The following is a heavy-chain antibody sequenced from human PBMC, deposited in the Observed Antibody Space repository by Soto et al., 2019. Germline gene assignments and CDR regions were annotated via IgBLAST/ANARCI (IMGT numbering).Heavy chain of an antibody. CDR1: GYTFTSYY. CDR2: INPSGGST. Sequence: QVQLVQSGAEVKKPGASVKVSCKASGYTFTSYYMHWVRQAPGQGLEWMGIINPSGGSTSYAQKCQGRVTMTRDTSTSTVYMELSSLRSEDTAVYYCASTPPDCSGGSCSDFDYWGQGTLVTVSS. D-gene: IGHD2-15*01. V-gene: IGHV1-46*03. J-gene: IGHJ4*02. CDR3: ASTPPDCSGGSCSDFDY.